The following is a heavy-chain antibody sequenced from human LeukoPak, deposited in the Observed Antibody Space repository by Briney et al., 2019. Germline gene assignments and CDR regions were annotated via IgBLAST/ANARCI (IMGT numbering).Heavy chain of an antibody. CDR3: AKDLYYGSGSYQVDN. J-gene: IGHJ4*02. Sequence: GGSLRLSSAASGFTFSSYSMNWVRQAPGKGLEWVSSISSSSSYIYYADSVKGRFTISRDNAKNSLYLQMNSLRAEDTAVYYCAKDLYYGSGSYQVDNWGQGTLVTVSS. V-gene: IGHV3-21*01. CDR1: GFTFSSYS. D-gene: IGHD3-10*01. CDR2: ISSSSSYI.